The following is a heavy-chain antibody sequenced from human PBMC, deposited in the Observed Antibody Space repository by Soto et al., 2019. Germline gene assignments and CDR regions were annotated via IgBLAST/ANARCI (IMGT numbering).Heavy chain of an antibody. CDR3: AREYSSGWYSLYFDY. V-gene: IGHV1-3*01. Sequence: GASVKVSCKASGYTFTSYAMHWVRQAPGQRLEWMGWINAGNGNTKYSQKFQGRVTITRDTSASTAYMELSSLRSEDTAVYYCAREYSSGWYSLYFDYWGQGTLVTVSS. J-gene: IGHJ4*02. CDR1: GYTFTSYA. D-gene: IGHD6-19*01. CDR2: INAGNGNT.